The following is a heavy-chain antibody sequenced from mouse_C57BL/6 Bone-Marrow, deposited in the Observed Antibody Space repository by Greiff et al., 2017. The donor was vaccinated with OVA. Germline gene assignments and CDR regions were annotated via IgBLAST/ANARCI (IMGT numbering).Heavy chain of an antibody. CDR1: GYSITSGYY. V-gene: IGHV3-6*01. Sequence: EVKLLESGPGLVKPSQSLSLTCSVPGYSITSGYYWNWIRQFPGNKLEWMGYISYDGSNNYNPSLKNRISITRDTSKNQFFLKLNSVTTEDTATYYCARAPSYDCYYRYFDVWGTGTTVT. CDR3: ARAPSYDCYYRYFDV. J-gene: IGHJ1*03. CDR2: ISYDGSN. D-gene: IGHD2-3*01.